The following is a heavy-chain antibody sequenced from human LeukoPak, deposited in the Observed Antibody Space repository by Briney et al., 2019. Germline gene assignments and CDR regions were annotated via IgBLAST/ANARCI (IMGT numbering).Heavy chain of an antibody. V-gene: IGHV1-8*01. Sequence: ASVRVSCKASGYTFTSYDINWVPQATGQGLEWMGWLNPNSGNTGYAQKFQGRVTMTRNTSISTAYMELSSLRSEDTAVYYCARGLGGPSDIDYWGQGTLVTVSS. CDR2: LNPNSGNT. CDR3: ARGLGGPSDIDY. J-gene: IGHJ4*02. CDR1: GYTFTSYD. D-gene: IGHD3-10*01.